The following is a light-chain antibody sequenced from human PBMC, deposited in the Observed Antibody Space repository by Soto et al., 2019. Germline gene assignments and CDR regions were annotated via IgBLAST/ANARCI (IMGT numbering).Light chain of an antibody. CDR1: QSVSNNY. CDR2: GAS. CDR3: QQRYNWPIT. J-gene: IGKJ5*01. Sequence: EIVLTQSPGTLSLSPGERATLSCRASQSVSNNYLAWYQQKPGQAPRLLIYGASNRATGIPARFSGSGSGRDFTLTISSLEPEDFSVYYCQQRYNWPITFGQGTRLEIK. V-gene: IGKV3-11*02.